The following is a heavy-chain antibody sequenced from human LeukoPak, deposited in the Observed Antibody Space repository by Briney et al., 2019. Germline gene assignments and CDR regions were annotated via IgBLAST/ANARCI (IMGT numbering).Heavy chain of an antibody. D-gene: IGHD3-22*01. CDR1: GGSISTYY. V-gene: IGHV4-59*01. CDR2: IYYSGST. Sequence: PSETLSLTCTVSGGSISTYYWSWIRQPPGKKLEWIGYIYYSGSTNYNPSLKSRVTISVDTSKNQFSLKLSSVTAADTAVYYCARGYYDSSGYLISYNWFDPWGQGTLVTVSS. J-gene: IGHJ5*02. CDR3: ARGYYDSSGYLISYNWFDP.